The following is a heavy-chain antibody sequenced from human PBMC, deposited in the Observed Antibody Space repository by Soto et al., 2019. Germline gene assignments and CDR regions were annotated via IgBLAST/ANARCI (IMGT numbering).Heavy chain of an antibody. Sequence: QVQLVQSGAEVKKPGASVKVSCKASGYTFTSYYMHWVRQAPGQGLEWMGIINPSGDSTYAQKVQGRVTMTRDASTRTVYMELSSLRSEDTAVYYGTAVYCSGGSCDSIDYWGQGPLVTVSS. J-gene: IGHJ4*02. D-gene: IGHD2-15*01. CDR3: TAVYCSGGSCDSIDY. CDR2: INPSGDST. V-gene: IGHV1-46*03. CDR1: GYTFTSYY.